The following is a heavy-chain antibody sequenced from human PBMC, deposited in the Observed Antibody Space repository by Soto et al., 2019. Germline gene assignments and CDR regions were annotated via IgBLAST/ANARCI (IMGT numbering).Heavy chain of an antibody. Sequence: PSETLSLTCTVSGGSISSYYWSWIRQPPGKGLEWIGYIYYSGSTNYNPSLKSRVTISVDTSKNQFSLKLSSVTAADTAVYYCARRRIVVVVAAPNFDFWGQGTRVTVSS. D-gene: IGHD2-15*01. CDR2: IYYSGST. V-gene: IGHV4-59*01. J-gene: IGHJ4*02. CDR1: GGSISSYY. CDR3: ARRRIVVVVAAPNFDF.